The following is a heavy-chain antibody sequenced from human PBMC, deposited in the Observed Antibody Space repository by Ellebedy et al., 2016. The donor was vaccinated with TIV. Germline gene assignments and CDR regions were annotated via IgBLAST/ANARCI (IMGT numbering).Heavy chain of an antibody. CDR1: GYTFTSYG. J-gene: IGHJ1*01. CDR2: ISAYNGNT. CDR3: ARGGQPRYYDSSGAPEYFQH. V-gene: IGHV1-18*01. Sequence: AASVKVSCKASGYTFTSYGISWVRQAPGQGLKWMGWISAYNGNTNYAQKLQGRVTMTTDTSTSTAYMELRSLRSDDTAVYYCARGGQPRYYDSSGAPEYFQHWGQGTLVTVSS. D-gene: IGHD3-22*01.